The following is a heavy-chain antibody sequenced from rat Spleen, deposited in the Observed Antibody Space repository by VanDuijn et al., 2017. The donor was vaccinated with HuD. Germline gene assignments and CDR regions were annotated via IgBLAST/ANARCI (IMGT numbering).Heavy chain of an antibody. CDR2: ITHTDGNT. D-gene: IGHD1-6*01. V-gene: IGHV5-31*01. J-gene: IGHJ2*01. CDR3: TRDVYYGSDY. Sequence: EVQLVESGGGLVQPGRSLKLSCVASGFTFNNYWMTWIRQAPGKGLEWVASITHTDGNTYYPDSVKGRFTISRDNAKSTLYLQMNSLRSEDTATYYCTRDVYYGSDYWGQGVMVTVSS. CDR1: GFTFNNYW.